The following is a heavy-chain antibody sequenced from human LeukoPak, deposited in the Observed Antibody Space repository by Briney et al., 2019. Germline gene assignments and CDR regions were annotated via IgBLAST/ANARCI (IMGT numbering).Heavy chain of an antibody. D-gene: IGHD1-7*01. CDR3: ARPSNWNFAGD. CDR1: GYSFTSYW. V-gene: IGHV5-51*01. Sequence: GASLKISYKASGYSFTSYWIGWLRQMPGKGLERMGIIYPGDSDTRYSPSFQGQVTISADKSISTAYLQWSSLKASDTAMYYCARPSNWNFAGDWGQGTLVSVST. CDR2: IYPGDSDT. J-gene: IGHJ4*02.